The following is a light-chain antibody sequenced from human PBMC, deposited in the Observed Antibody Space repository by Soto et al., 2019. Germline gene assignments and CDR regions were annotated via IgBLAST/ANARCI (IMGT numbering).Light chain of an antibody. CDR3: YSYAGRSNWV. Sequence: QSALTQPASVSGSPGQSITISCTGTSSDIGNHNLVSWYQQHPGEAPKLILFEGDQRPSGVSQRFSASKSDNTASLIISGLQAQDEAEYYCYSYAGRSNWVFGGGPKLTVL. CDR2: EGD. V-gene: IGLV2-23*01. J-gene: IGLJ3*02. CDR1: SSDIGNHNL.